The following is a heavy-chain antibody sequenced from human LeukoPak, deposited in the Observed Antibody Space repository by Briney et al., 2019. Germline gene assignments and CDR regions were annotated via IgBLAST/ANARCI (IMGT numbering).Heavy chain of an antibody. CDR3: ARGRHDYGDYDY. J-gene: IGHJ4*02. V-gene: IGHV3-48*01. CDR1: GFTFSSYS. Sequence: GGSLRLSCAASGFTFSSYSMNWVRQAPGKGLEWVSYISSSGSTIYYADSVKGRFTISRDNAKNSLYLQMNSLRAEDTAVYYCARGRHDYGDYDYWGQGTLVTVSS. D-gene: IGHD4-17*01. CDR2: ISSSGSTI.